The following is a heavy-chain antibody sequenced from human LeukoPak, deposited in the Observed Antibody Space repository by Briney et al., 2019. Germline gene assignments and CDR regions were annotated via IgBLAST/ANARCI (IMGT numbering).Heavy chain of an antibody. CDR2: IWYDGSNK. CDR3: ARDTAAATAEYFQH. V-gene: IGHV3-33*01. Sequence: AGGSLRLSCAASGFTFSGYGMHWVRQAPGKGLEWVAVIWYDGSNKYYADSVKGRFTISRDNSKNTLYLQMNSLRAEDTAVYYCARDTAAATAEYFQHWGQGTLVTVSS. J-gene: IGHJ1*01. D-gene: IGHD6-13*01. CDR1: GFTFSGYG.